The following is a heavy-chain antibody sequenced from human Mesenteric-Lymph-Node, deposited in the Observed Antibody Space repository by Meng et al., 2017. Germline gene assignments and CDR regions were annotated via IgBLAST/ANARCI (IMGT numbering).Heavy chain of an antibody. CDR2: INTSGGST. CDR1: GYPFTSYY. D-gene: IGHD4-17*01. V-gene: IGHV1-46*01. Sequence: ASLLVSCKASGYPFTSYYMHCVRQAPAQGLEWMGIINTSGGSTSYSQKFQGRVTMTRDTYTSTVYMELSSLRSEDTAVYYCARASCGDPFDYWGQGTLVTVSS. J-gene: IGHJ4*02. CDR3: ARASCGDPFDY.